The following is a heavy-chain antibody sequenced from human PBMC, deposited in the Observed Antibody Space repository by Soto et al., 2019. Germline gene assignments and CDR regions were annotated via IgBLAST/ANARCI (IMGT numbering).Heavy chain of an antibody. J-gene: IGHJ4*02. CDR2: IIPIFGTA. Sequence: SVKVSCKASGGIFSSYAISWVRQAPGQGLEWMGGIIPIFGTANYAQKFQGRVTITADESTSTAYMELSSLRSEDTAVYYCARDLGRQYYDSSGYLFDYWGQGTLVTVSS. CDR3: ARDLGRQYYDSSGYLFDY. D-gene: IGHD3-22*01. V-gene: IGHV1-69*13. CDR1: GGIFSSYA.